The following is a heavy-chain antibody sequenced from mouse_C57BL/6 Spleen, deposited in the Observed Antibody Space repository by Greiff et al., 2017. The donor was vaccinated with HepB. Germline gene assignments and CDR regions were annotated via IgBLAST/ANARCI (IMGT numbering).Heavy chain of an antibody. V-gene: IGHV6-6*01. Sequence: EVKLMESGGGLVQPGGSMKLSCAASGFTFSDAWMDWVRQSPEKGLEWAAEIRNKANNHATYYAESVKGRFTISRDDSKSSVYLQMNSLRAEDTGIYYCTRQDDGFYWGQGTTLTVSS. CDR3: TRQDDGFY. CDR2: IRNKANNHAT. J-gene: IGHJ2*01. CDR1: GFTFSDAW. D-gene: IGHD2-3*01.